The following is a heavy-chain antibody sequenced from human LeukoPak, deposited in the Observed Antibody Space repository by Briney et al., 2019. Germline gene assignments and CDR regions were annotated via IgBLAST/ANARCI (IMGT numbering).Heavy chain of an antibody. J-gene: IGHJ4*02. V-gene: IGHV4-34*09. CDR1: GGSFSGYY. D-gene: IGHD6-19*01. CDR2: INHSGST. Sequence: PSETLSLTCAVYGGSFSGYYWSWIRQPPGKGLEWIGEINHSGSTNYNPSLKSRVTISVDTSKNQFSLKLSSVTAADTAVYYCAGGIAVADYYFDYWGQGTLVTVSS. CDR3: AGGIAVADYYFDY.